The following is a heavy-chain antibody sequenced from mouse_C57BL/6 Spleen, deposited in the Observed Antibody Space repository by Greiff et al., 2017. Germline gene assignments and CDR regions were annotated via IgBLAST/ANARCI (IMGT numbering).Heavy chain of an antibody. CDR3: ARDDDGYFYFDY. J-gene: IGHJ2*01. CDR2: INPSSGYT. V-gene: IGHV1-4*01. Sequence: QVQLKESGAELARPGASVKMSCKASGYTFTSYTMHWVKQRPGQGLEWIGYINPSSGYTKYNQKFKDKATLTADKSSSTAYMQLSSLTSEDSAVYYCARDDDGYFYFDYWGQGTTLTVSS. D-gene: IGHD2-3*01. CDR1: GYTFTSYT.